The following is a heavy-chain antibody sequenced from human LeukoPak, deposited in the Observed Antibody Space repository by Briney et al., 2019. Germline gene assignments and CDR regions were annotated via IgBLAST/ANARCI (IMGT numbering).Heavy chain of an antibody. D-gene: IGHD2-2*01. CDR2: ISSSGSTI. J-gene: IGHJ4*02. CDR1: GFTVSSYA. V-gene: IGHV3-48*04. CDR3: AKDSGSEYQLLSDY. Sequence: PGGSLRLSCAASGFTVSSYAMHWVRQAPGKGLEWASYISSSGSTIYYADSVKGRFTISRDNAKNSLYLQMNSLRAEDTAVYYCAKDSGSEYQLLSDYWGQGTLVTVSS.